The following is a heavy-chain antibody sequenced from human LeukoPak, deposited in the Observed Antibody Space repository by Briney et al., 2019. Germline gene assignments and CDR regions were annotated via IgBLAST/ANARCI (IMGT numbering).Heavy chain of an antibody. CDR2: INPNSGGT. J-gene: IGHJ4*02. Sequence: ASVKVSCKASGYTFTGYYMHWVRQAPGQGLEWMGWINPNSGGTNYAQKFQGRVTMTRDTSISTAYMELSRLGSDDTAVYYCARVTGDMITFGGVIGNFDYWGQGTLVTVSS. CDR3: ARVTGDMITFGGVIGNFDY. CDR1: GYTFTGYY. V-gene: IGHV1-2*02. D-gene: IGHD3-16*02.